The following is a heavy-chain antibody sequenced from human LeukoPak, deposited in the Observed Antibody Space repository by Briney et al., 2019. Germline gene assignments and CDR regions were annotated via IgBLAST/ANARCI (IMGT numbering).Heavy chain of an antibody. V-gene: IGHV3-21*01. CDR3: ARDYYGGYYFDC. CDR2: ISSSSSYI. J-gene: IGHJ4*02. Sequence: GGSLRLSCVVSGFTFTSYSMNWVRQTPGKGLEWVSSISSSSSYIYYADSVKGRFTISRDNAKNSLYLQMNSLRAEDTAVYYCARDYYGGYYFDCWGQGTLVTVSS. D-gene: IGHD4-23*01. CDR1: GFTFTSYS.